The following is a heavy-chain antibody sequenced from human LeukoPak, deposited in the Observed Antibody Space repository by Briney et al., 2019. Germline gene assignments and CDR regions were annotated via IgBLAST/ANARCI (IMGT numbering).Heavy chain of an antibody. CDR3: AILVGATVGREAGFDY. Sequence: GGSLRLSCAASGFTFSSYSMNWVRQAPGKGLEWVSSVSSSNSYIYYADSVKGRFTISRDNAKNSLYLQMNSLRAEDTAVYYCAILVGATVGREAGFDYWGQETLVTVSS. V-gene: IGHV3-21*01. D-gene: IGHD1-26*01. J-gene: IGHJ4*02. CDR1: GFTFSSYS. CDR2: VSSSNSYI.